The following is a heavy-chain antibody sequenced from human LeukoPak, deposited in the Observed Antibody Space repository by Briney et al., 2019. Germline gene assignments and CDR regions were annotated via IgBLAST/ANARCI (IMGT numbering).Heavy chain of an antibody. V-gene: IGHV3-9*01. CDR1: GFTFDDYA. D-gene: IGHD5-12*01. J-gene: IGHJ4*02. CDR2: ISWNSGSI. CDR3: HTGGYSGYDSIRPHCSGGSCLDY. Sequence: GGSLRLSCAASGFTFDDYAMHWVRQAPGKGLEWVSGISWNSGSIGYADSVKGRFTISRDNAKNSLYLQMNSLRAEDTALYYCHTGGYSGYDSIRPHCSGGSCLDYWGQGTLVTVSS.